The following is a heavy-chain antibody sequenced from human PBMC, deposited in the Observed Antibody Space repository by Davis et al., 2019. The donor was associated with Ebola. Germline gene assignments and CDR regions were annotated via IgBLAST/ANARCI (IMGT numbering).Heavy chain of an antibody. J-gene: IGHJ6*02. D-gene: IGHD5-18*01. CDR1: GYSFTSYW. CDR2: IYPGDSDT. V-gene: IGHV5-51*01. Sequence: GESLKISCKGSGYSFTSYWIGWVRQMPGKGLEWMGIIYPGDSDTRYSPSFQGQVTISADKSISTAYLQWSSLKASDTAMYYCARTLQLWLRDSYYYYGMDVWGQGTTVTVSS. CDR3: ARTLQLWLRDSYYYYGMDV.